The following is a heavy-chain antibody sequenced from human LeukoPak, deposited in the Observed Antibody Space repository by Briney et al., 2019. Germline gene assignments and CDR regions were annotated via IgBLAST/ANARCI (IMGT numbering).Heavy chain of an antibody. CDR3: ARGINYVQV. CDR1: GGSFSGYY. V-gene: IGHV4-34*01. Sequence: SETLSLTCAVYGGSFSGYYWSWIRQPPGKGLEWIGEINHSGSTNYNPSLKSRVTISVDTSKDQFSLKLSSVTAADTAVYYCARGINYVQVWGQGTLVTVSS. D-gene: IGHD2/OR15-2a*01. CDR2: INHSGST. J-gene: IGHJ4*02.